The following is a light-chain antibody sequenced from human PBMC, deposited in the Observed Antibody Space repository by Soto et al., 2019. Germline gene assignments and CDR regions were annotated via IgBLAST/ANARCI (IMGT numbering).Light chain of an antibody. J-gene: IGKJ1*01. Sequence: EIVLTQSPATLSLSPGERATLACRASQSVSSYLAWYQQKPGQAPRLLIYDASNRATGIPARFSGSGSGTDFTLTISSLEPEDFAVYYCQQRSNWPTFGQGTTGDIK. CDR3: QQRSNWPT. CDR2: DAS. CDR1: QSVSSY. V-gene: IGKV3-11*01.